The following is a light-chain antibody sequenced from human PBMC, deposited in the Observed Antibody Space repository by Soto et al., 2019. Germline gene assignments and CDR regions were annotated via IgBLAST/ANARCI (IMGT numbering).Light chain of an antibody. CDR1: QSISSSY. J-gene: IGKJ2*01. Sequence: EIVVTQSPGTLSLSPGERATLSCRASQSISSSYLAWYQQKPGQAPRLLIYVASNRATGIPDRFSGSGSGTDFTLTISRLEPEDFAVYYCQQYVNSLYTFGQGTKLEIK. V-gene: IGKV3-20*01. CDR3: QQYVNSLYT. CDR2: VAS.